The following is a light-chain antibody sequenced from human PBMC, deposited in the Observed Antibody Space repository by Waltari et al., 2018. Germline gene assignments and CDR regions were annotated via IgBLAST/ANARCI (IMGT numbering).Light chain of an antibody. J-gene: IGKJ4*01. Sequence: EIVLTQSPATLSLSPRERATLSCRASQSVRVYLAWYQQKPGQAPRLLIYDTSNRASGTPDRFSGSGSGTDFSLSISSLEPEDFAVYYCQQRHNWPLTFGGGTKVEIK. CDR3: QQRHNWPLT. V-gene: IGKV3-11*01. CDR2: DTS. CDR1: QSVRVY.